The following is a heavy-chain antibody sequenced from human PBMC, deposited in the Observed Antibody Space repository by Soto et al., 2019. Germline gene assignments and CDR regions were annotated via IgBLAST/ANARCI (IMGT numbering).Heavy chain of an antibody. CDR1: GYYSSIYW. CDR2: VYVSDSET. J-gene: IGHJ3*01. Sequence: PGESLKISCRGSGYYSSIYWIAWVRQMSGKGLEWLGSVYVSDSETKYSPSFQGHVTISADKYTNTAYLYWSSLKASDTAVYYCARRGTLSGRDAFDVWGEGTMVTVSS. D-gene: IGHD5-12*01. V-gene: IGHV5-51*01. CDR3: ARRGTLSGRDAFDV.